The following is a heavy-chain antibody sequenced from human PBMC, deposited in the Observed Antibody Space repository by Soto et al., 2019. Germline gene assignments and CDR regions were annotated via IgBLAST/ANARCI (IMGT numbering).Heavy chain of an antibody. J-gene: IGHJ5*02. V-gene: IGHV1-69*02. Sequence: QVQLVQSGAEVKKPGSSVKVSCKASGGTFSSYTISWVRQAPGQGLEWMGRIIPILGIANYAQKFQGRVTITADKSTSTAYMELSSLRSEDTAVYYCARARSDSSAPTDWFDPWGQGTLVTVSS. CDR3: ARARSDSSAPTDWFDP. D-gene: IGHD6-19*01. CDR1: GGTFSSYT. CDR2: IIPILGIA.